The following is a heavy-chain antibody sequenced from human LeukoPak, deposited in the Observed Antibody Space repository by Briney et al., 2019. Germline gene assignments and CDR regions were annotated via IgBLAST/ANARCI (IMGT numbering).Heavy chain of an antibody. V-gene: IGHV1-2*02. J-gene: IGHJ3*02. D-gene: IGHD5-18*01. Sequence: VASVKVSCKASGYTFTSYDINWVRQATGQGLEWMRWMNPNSGGTNYAQKFQGRVTMTRDTSISTAYMELSRLRSDDTAVYYCASGQLPRRPQDAFDIWGQGTMVTVSS. CDR1: GYTFTSYD. CDR3: ASGQLPRRPQDAFDI. CDR2: MNPNSGGT.